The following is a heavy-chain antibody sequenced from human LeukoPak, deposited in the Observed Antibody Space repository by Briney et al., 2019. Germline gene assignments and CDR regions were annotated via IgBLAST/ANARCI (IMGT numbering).Heavy chain of an antibody. J-gene: IGHJ5*02. V-gene: IGHV3-48*01. D-gene: IGHD4-11*01. CDR2: IDSSSSTI. CDR3: AREWTTTLYNCFDP. CDR1: GFTFSTYR. Sequence: GGSLRLSCVASGFTFSTYRMNWVRQAPGKGLEWVSYIDSSSSTIYYADTVKGRFTISRDNVKNSLYLQMNSLRAENTAIYYCAREWTTTLYNCFDPWGQGTLVTVSS.